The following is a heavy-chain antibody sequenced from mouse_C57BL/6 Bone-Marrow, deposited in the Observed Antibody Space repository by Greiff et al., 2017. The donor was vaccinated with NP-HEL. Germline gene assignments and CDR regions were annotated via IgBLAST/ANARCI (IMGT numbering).Heavy chain of an antibody. Sequence: QVQLQQPGAELVRPGSSVKLSCKASGYTFTSYWMHWVKQRPIQGLEWIGNIDPSDSATHYNQKFKDKATLTVDKSSSTAYMQLSSLTSEDSAVYYCARRYYGYWYFDVWGTGTTVTVSS. V-gene: IGHV1-52*01. CDR3: ARRYYGYWYFDV. CDR1: GYTFTSYW. J-gene: IGHJ1*03. D-gene: IGHD1-1*01. CDR2: IDPSDSAT.